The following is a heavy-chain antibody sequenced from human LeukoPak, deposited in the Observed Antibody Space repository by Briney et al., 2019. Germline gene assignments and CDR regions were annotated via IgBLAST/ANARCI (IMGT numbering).Heavy chain of an antibody. J-gene: IGHJ5*02. Sequence: SETLSLTCTVSGGSISSGAYYWSWIRQHPGKGLEWIGYISYSGSTYYNPSLKSRVTISVDMSKNQFSLKLGSVTAADTAVYYCARDLGADGYNLRNWFDPWGQGTLVTVSS. CDR2: ISYSGST. CDR1: GGSISSGAYY. CDR3: ARDLGADGYNLRNWFDP. D-gene: IGHD5-24*01. V-gene: IGHV4-31*03.